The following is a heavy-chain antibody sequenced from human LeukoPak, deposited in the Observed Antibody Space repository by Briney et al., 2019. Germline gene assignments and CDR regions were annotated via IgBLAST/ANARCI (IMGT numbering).Heavy chain of an antibody. CDR3: ARVKSYYYDTSDKDAFDI. CDR1: GGTFSSYA. CDR2: IIPIFGTA. D-gene: IGHD3-22*01. Sequence: GASVKVSCNASGGTFSSYAISWVRQAPGQGLEWMGGIIPIFGTANYAQKFQGRVTITADESTSTAYMELSSLRSEDTAVYYCARVKSYYYDTSDKDAFDIWGQGTMVTVSS. J-gene: IGHJ3*02. V-gene: IGHV1-69*13.